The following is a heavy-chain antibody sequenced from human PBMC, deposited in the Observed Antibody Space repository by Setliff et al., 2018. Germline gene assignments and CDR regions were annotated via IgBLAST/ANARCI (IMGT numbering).Heavy chain of an antibody. V-gene: IGHV4-30-4*08. CDR3: ARDNGGSYVYDAFDV. CDR2: IYYSGST. Sequence: PSETLSLTCTVSGGSISSGDYYWSWIRQPPGKGLEWIGYIYYSGSTYYNPSLKSRVTISVDTSKNQFSLKLSSVTAADTAVYYCARDNGGSYVYDAFDVWGQGTMVTVSS. J-gene: IGHJ3*01. CDR1: GGSISSGDYY. D-gene: IGHD1-26*01.